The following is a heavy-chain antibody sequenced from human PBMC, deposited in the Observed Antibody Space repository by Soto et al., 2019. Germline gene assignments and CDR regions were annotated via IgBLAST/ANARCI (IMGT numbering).Heavy chain of an antibody. V-gene: IGHV3-9*01. Sequence: PGGSLRLSCAASGFTFDDYAMHWVRQAPGKGLEWVSGISWDSGSIGYADSVKGRFTISRDNAKNSLYLKMNSLRAEDTALYYCAKDRRMATITRATFDYWGQGTLVTVSS. J-gene: IGHJ4*02. CDR3: AKDRRMATITRATFDY. D-gene: IGHD5-12*01. CDR2: ISWDSGSI. CDR1: GFTFDDYA.